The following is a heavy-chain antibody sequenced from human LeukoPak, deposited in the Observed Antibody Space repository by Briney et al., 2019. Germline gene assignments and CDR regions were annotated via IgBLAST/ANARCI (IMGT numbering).Heavy chain of an antibody. D-gene: IGHD2-15*01. Sequence: PPGGSLRLSCSASGFPFSSYAMHWVRRAPGKGLEYVSAISDSGGSTYYADSVKGRFTISRDNSKNTLYLQMSSLRAEDTAVYFCVRGYSFGPYGMDVWGQGTTVTVSS. CDR1: GFPFSSYA. CDR3: VRGYSFGPYGMDV. V-gene: IGHV3-64D*09. J-gene: IGHJ6*02. CDR2: ISDSGGST.